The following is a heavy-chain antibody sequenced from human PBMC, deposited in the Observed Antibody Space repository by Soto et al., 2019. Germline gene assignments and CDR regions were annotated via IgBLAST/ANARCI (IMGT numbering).Heavy chain of an antibody. Sequence: SETLSLTCTVSGGSISSGGYYWSWIRQHPGKGMEWIGYIYYSGSTYYNPSLKSRVTISVDTSKNQFSLKLSSVTAADTALYYCARESAAGHEGFDYWGQGTLVTVSS. V-gene: IGHV4-31*03. CDR3: ARESAAGHEGFDY. CDR1: GGSISSGGYY. D-gene: IGHD6-13*01. J-gene: IGHJ4*02. CDR2: IYYSGST.